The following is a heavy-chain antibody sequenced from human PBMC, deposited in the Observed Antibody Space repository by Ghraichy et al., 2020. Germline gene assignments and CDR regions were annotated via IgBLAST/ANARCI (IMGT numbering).Heavy chain of an antibody. Sequence: GESLNISCAASGFTFSSYSMNWVRQAPGKGLEWVSSISSSSSYIYYADSVKGRFTISRDNAKNSLYLQMNSLRAEDTAVYYCARDGGIVGFDYWGQGTLVTVSS. CDR1: GFTFSSYS. J-gene: IGHJ4*02. V-gene: IGHV3-21*01. CDR3: ARDGGIVGFDY. CDR2: ISSSSSYI. D-gene: IGHD1-26*01.